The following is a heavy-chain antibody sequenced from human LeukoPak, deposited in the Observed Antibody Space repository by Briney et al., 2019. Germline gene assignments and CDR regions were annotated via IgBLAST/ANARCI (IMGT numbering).Heavy chain of an antibody. V-gene: IGHV1-2*02. J-gene: IGHJ4*02. Sequence: ASVKVSCKASEYTFTGYYMHWVRQAPGQGLEWMGWINPNSGGTNYAQKFQGRVTMTRDTSISTAYMDLSRLTSDDTAVYYCARDCSGGSCDWYYCDYWGQGTLVTISS. CDR2: INPNSGGT. CDR1: EYTFTGYY. D-gene: IGHD2-15*01. CDR3: ARDCSGGSCDWYYCDY.